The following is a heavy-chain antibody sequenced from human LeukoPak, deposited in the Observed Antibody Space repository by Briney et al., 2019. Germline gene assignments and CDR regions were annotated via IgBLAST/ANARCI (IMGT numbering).Heavy chain of an antibody. J-gene: IGHJ5*02. CDR3: ATIYL. CDR1: GFTFSSYD. Sequence: GGSLRLSCAASGFTFSSYDMSWVRQAPGKGLEWVSVIYSAGATYYADSVKGRFTISRDNSKNTLFLQMNSLRAEDTAMYYCATIYLWGQGTLVTVSS. CDR2: IYSAGAT. V-gene: IGHV3-53*01. D-gene: IGHD2-2*02.